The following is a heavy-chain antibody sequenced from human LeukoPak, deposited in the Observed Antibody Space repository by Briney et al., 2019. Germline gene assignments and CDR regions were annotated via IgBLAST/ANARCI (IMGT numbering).Heavy chain of an antibody. D-gene: IGHD2-8*01. Sequence: ASVKVSCKASGYTFTSYGISWVRQAPGQGLEWMGWISAYNGNTNYAQKFQGRVTMTRNTSISTAYMELSSLRSEDTAVYYCARGSLIVPRMDVWGKGTTVTVSS. CDR2: ISAYNGNT. V-gene: IGHV1-18*01. CDR3: ARGSLIVPRMDV. CDR1: GYTFTSYG. J-gene: IGHJ6*03.